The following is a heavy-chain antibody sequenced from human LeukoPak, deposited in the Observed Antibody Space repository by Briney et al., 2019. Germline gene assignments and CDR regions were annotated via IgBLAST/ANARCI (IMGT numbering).Heavy chain of an antibody. CDR3: AREDSQITMFDY. CDR2: IYHSGST. D-gene: IGHD3-10*02. V-gene: IGHV4-30-2*01. Sequence: ASETLSLTCAVSGGSISSGGYSWSWIRQPPGKGLEWIGYIYHSGSTYYNPSLKSRVTISVDRSKNQFSLKLSSVTAADTAVYYCAREDSQITMFDYWGQGTLVTVSS. J-gene: IGHJ4*02. CDR1: GGSISSGGYS.